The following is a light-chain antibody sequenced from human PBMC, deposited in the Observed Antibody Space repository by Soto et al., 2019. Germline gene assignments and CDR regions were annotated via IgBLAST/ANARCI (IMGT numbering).Light chain of an antibody. CDR2: EVS. CDR3: QQHINWPLT. CDR1: QTVSSS. Sequence: EIVLTQSPATLSLSPVERATLSCRASQTVSSSLAWYQQKPGQAPRLLIYEVSNRATGIPARFSGSGSGADFTLTISSLEPGDVALYYCQQHINWPLTFGGGTKV. J-gene: IGKJ4*01. V-gene: IGKV3-11*01.